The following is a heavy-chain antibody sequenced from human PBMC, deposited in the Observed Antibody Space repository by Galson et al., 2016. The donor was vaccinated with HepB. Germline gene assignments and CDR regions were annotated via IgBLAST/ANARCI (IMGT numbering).Heavy chain of an antibody. V-gene: IGHV3-53*01. CDR1: GFTVSSTF. Sequence: SLRLSCAAFGFTVSSTFMTWVRQAPGKGLEWVSVIYSGDSTYYADSVKGRFTISRDNSKNTLYLQMNSLRVEDTAVYYCVRGKAVTGSVHLDFWGQGTLVTVSS. D-gene: IGHD6-19*01. CDR2: IYSGDST. CDR3: VRGKAVTGSVHLDF. J-gene: IGHJ4*02.